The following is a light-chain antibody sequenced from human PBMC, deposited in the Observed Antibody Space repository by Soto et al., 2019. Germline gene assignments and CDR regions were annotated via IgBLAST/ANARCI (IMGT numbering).Light chain of an antibody. Sequence: QSVLTQPASVSGSPGQSITISCTGTSSDVGGYNYVSWYQQHPDKAPKLMIYDVSNRPSGVSNRFSGSKSGNTASLTISGLQAEDEADYYCSSYTSSSPRVFGTGTKVTVL. V-gene: IGLV2-14*01. CDR3: SSYTSSSPRV. CDR2: DVS. J-gene: IGLJ1*01. CDR1: SSDVGGYNY.